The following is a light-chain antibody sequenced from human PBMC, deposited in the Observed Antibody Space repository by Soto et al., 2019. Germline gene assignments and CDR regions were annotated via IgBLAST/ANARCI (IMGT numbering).Light chain of an antibody. J-gene: IGKJ3*01. V-gene: IGKV3-20*01. CDR3: QQYGSSLFT. CDR2: GAS. CDR1: QSVSSSY. Sequence: EIGLTHSPGTLSLSPGERATLSCRASQSVSSSYLAWYQQKPGQAPRLLIYGASSRATGIPDRFSGSGSGTDFTLTLSRLEPEDFAVYYCQQYGSSLFTFGPGPKVDIK.